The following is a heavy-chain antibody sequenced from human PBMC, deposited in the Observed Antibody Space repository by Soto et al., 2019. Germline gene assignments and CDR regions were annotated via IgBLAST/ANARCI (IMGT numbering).Heavy chain of an antibody. CDR2: IYYSGST. CDR3: ARAHSSWSPYFDY. D-gene: IGHD6-13*01. CDR1: GGSISSYY. J-gene: IGHJ4*02. Sequence: SETLSLTCTVSGGSISSYYWSWIRQPPGKGLEWIGYIYYSGSTNYNPSLKSRVTMSVDTSKNQFSLKLSSVTAADTAVYYCARAHSSWSPYFDYWGQGTLVTVSS. V-gene: IGHV4-59*01.